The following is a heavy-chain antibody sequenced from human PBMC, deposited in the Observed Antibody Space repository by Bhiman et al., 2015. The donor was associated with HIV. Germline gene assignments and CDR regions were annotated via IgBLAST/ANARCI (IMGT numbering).Heavy chain of an antibody. J-gene: IGHJ4*02. D-gene: IGHD5-24*01. CDR3: ARGPSASDGQIPWVY. CDR2: ISSSGSTI. Sequence: QVQLVESGGGLVKSGGSLRLSCAASGFTFSDYYMSWIRQAPGRGLEWVSYISSSGSTIYYADSVKGRFTISRDNAKNSLSLQVNSLRTEDTAVYFCARGPSASDGQIPWVYWGQGTLVTVSS. CDR1: GFTFSDYY. V-gene: IGHV3-11*04.